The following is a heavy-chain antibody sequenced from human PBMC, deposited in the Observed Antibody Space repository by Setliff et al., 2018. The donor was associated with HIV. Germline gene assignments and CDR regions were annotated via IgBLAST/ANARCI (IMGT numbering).Heavy chain of an antibody. CDR3: ASPTAIPH. J-gene: IGHJ4*02. Sequence: VKVSCKTSGYTFTSYAINWVRQAPGQTLEWMGWIIPGNGNTHYSQKFQGRVTITRDTSASTAYMELSSLRPEDTAVYYCASPTAIPHWGQGTLVTVSS. D-gene: IGHD2-21*02. V-gene: IGHV1-3*01. CDR2: IIPGNGNT. CDR1: GYTFTSYA.